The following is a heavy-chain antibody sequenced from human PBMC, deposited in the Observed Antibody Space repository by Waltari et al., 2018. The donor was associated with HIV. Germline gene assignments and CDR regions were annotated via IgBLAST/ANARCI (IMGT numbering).Heavy chain of an antibody. Sequence: QVQLQESGPGLVKPSETLSLTCAVSGYSFSSGYYWGWIRQPPGKGLEWIGGIYHSGVTRYNPSRRRRVTISVDTSKNQFDLKLSSVTAADTAVYYGARDLYRPVVVTAIQDYWGQGTLVTVSS. CDR3: ARDLYRPVVVTAIQDY. J-gene: IGHJ4*02. CDR1: GYSFSSGYY. CDR2: IYHSGVT. D-gene: IGHD2-21*02. V-gene: IGHV4-38-2*02.